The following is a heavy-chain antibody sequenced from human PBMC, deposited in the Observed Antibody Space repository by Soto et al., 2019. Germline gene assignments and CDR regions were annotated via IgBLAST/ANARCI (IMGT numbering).Heavy chain of an antibody. Sequence: ASVKVSCXASGYTFTSYGISWVRQAPGQGLEWMGWNSAYNGNTNYAQKLQGRVTMTTDTSTSTAYMELRSLRSDDTAVYYCAREGDYGGGAGPFYYYYSGMDVWGQGTTVTVSS. CDR3: AREGDYGGGAGPFYYYYSGMDV. V-gene: IGHV1-18*04. D-gene: IGHD3-16*01. J-gene: IGHJ6*02. CDR1: GYTFTSYG. CDR2: NSAYNGNT.